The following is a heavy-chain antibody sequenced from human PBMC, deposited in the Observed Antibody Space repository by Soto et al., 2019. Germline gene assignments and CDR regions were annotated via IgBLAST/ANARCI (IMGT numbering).Heavy chain of an antibody. CDR1: GFTFSSYA. J-gene: IGHJ6*02. V-gene: IGHV3-30-3*01. CDR3: ARDRRRGTARVRPVGMDV. Sequence: QVQLVESGGGVVQPGRSLRLSCAASGFTFSSYAMHWVRQAPGKGLEWVAVILYDGSNKYYADSVKGRVTISRDNSKNTLYLKMNSLRADDTAVYYCARDRRRGTARVRPVGMDVWGQGTTVTVSS. CDR2: ILYDGSNK. D-gene: IGHD5-18*01.